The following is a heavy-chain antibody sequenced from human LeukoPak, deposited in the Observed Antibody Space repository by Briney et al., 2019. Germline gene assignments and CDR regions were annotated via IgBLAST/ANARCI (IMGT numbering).Heavy chain of an antibody. V-gene: IGHV4-59*08. D-gene: IGHD3-10*01. J-gene: IGHJ6*02. CDR3: ARHIGVYGSGSYSYYYYGMDV. CDR1: GGSISSYY. Sequence: SETLSLTCTVSGGSISSYYWSWIRQPPGKGLEWIGYIYYSGSTNYNPSLKSRVTISVDTSKNQFSLKLSSVTAADTAVYYCARHIGVYGSGSYSYYYYGMDVWGQGTTVTVSS. CDR2: IYYSGST.